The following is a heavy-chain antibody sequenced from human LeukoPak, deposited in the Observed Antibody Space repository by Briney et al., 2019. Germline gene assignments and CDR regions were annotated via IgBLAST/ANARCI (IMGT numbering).Heavy chain of an antibody. CDR2: ISGSGDGR. D-gene: IGHD5-18*01. V-gene: IGHV3-23*01. J-gene: IGHJ4*02. CDR1: AFTFSNYA. Sequence: SGGSLRLSCAASAFTFSNYAMNWVRQAPGKGLEWVSVISGSGDGRYYADSVNGRFTISRDNSKNTLYLQMKSLRAEDTAVYYCAKAGEQQWLRMHFDNWGQGTLVTVSS. CDR3: AKAGEQQWLRMHFDN.